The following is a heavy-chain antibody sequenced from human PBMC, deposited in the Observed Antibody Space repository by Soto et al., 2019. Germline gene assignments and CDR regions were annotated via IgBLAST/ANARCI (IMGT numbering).Heavy chain of an antibody. J-gene: IGHJ3*02. CDR3: ARDRREDIVVVVAAGVDI. D-gene: IGHD2-15*01. CDR2: ISSSSSYI. CDR1: GFTFSSYS. Sequence: GGSLRLSCAASGFTFSSYSMNWVRQATGKGLEWVSSISSSSSYIYYADSVKGRFTISRDNAKNSLYLQMNSLRAEDTAVYYCARDRREDIVVVVAAGVDIWGQGTMVTVSS. V-gene: IGHV3-21*01.